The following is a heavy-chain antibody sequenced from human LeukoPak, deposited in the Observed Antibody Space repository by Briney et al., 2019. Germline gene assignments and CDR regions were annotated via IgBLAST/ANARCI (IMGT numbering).Heavy chain of an antibody. J-gene: IGHJ4*02. CDR2: ISSSGSTI. V-gene: IGHV3-48*04. CDR3: ARVSGQLDRIFDY. D-gene: IGHD6-6*01. Sequence: AGGSLRLSCAASGFTFSSYWMSWVRQAPGKGLEWVSYISSSGSTIYYADSVKGRFTISRDNAKNSLYLQMNSLRAEDTAVYYCARVSGQLDRIFDYWGQGTLVTVSS. CDR1: GFTFSSYW.